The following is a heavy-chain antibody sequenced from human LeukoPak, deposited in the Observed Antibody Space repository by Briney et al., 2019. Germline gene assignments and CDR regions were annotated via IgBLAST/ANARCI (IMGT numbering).Heavy chain of an antibody. D-gene: IGHD6-19*01. CDR3: ARSGSGWFPHFDL. J-gene: IGHJ4*02. CDR2: INPNNGGT. CDR1: GYTFTGYY. V-gene: IGHV1-2*02. Sequence: ASVKVSCKASGYTFTGYYMHWVRQAPGQGLEWMGWINPNNGGTKYGQNVQGRVTMTRDTSLTTAYMDLSSLRSDDTAVYYCARSGSGWFPHFDLWGQGTLVSVSS.